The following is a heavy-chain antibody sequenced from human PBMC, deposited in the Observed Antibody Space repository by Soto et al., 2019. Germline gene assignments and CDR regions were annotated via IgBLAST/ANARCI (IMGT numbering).Heavy chain of an antibody. CDR2: ISGSGGST. CDR3: AIAAAPSYYYYGMDV. Sequence: GGSLRLSCAASGFTFSSYAMSWVRQAPGKGLEWVSAISGSGGSTYYADSVKGRFTISRDNSKNTLYLQMNSLRAEDTAVYYCAIAAAPSYYYYGMDVWGQGTTVTVSS. CDR1: GFTFSSYA. D-gene: IGHD6-13*01. J-gene: IGHJ6*02. V-gene: IGHV3-23*01.